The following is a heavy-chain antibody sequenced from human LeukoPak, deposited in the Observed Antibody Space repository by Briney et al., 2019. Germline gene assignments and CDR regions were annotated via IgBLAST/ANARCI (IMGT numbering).Heavy chain of an antibody. D-gene: IGHD2-15*01. CDR1: GFTFSNYW. Sequence: GGSLRLSCAAAGFTFSNYWLHWVRQAQGKGLVWVSRINSDGTTTTYADSVKGRFSISRDNAKNTLYLQMNSLRAEDTAVYYCATLFPGDWGQGTLVTVSS. CDR3: ATLFPGD. V-gene: IGHV3-74*01. CDR2: INSDGTTT. J-gene: IGHJ4*02.